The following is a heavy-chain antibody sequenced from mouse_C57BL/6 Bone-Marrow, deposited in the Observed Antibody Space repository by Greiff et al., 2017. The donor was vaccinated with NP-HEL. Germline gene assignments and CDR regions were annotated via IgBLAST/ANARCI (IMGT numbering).Heavy chain of an antibody. J-gene: IGHJ4*01. CDR2: INYDGSST. CDR1: GFTFSDYY. V-gene: IGHV5-16*01. D-gene: IGHD2-4*01. CDR3: AREGGLRRRTYAMDY. Sequence: EVKVEESEGGLVQPGSSMKLSCTASGFTFSDYYMAWVRQVPEKGLEWVANINYDGSSTYYMDSLKSRFTISRDNAKNILYLQMRSLKSEDTATYYCAREGGLRRRTYAMDYWDQGTSVTVSS.